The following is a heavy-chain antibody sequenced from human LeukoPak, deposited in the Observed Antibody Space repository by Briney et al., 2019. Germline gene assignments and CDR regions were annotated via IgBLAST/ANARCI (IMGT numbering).Heavy chain of an antibody. CDR1: GFTFSGYW. D-gene: IGHD1-20*01. CDR2: IKQVGSEK. CDR3: AWDGPKLGEHNCDGMDV. J-gene: IGHJ6*02. Sequence: PGGSLSLTCAASGFTFSGYWLSWVRQAPGKGLEWVANIKQVGSEKYYVDSVKGRLTISRDNAKNSLYLQMNSLRAEDTAVYYCAWDGPKLGEHNCDGMDVWDQGPTVTVS. V-gene: IGHV3-7*01.